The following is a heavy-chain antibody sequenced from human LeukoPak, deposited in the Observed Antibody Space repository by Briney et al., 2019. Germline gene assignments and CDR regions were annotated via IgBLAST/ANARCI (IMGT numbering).Heavy chain of an antibody. Sequence: GALRLSCAASGFTFSSYGMHWVRQAPGKGLEWVAVISYDGSNKYYADSVKGRFTISRDNSKNTLYLQMNSLRAEDTAVYYCAKDSIVGATRFYYYGMDVWGQGTTVTVSS. J-gene: IGHJ6*02. V-gene: IGHV3-30*18. CDR1: GFTFSSYG. D-gene: IGHD1-26*01. CDR3: AKDSIVGATRFYYYGMDV. CDR2: ISYDGSNK.